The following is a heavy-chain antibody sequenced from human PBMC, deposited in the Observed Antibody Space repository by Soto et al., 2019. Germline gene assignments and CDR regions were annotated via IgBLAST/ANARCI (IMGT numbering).Heavy chain of an antibody. CDR3: ARDLQISRRTSIVKVSYYYYGMDV. CDR1: GYTFTGYY. J-gene: IGHJ6*02. D-gene: IGHD3-16*02. Sequence: AASVKVSCKASGYTFTGYYMHWVRQAPGQGLEWMGWINPNSGGTNYAQKFQGRVTMTRDTSISTAYMELSRLRSDDTAVYYCARDLQISRRTSIVKVSYYYYGMDVRRQGTTVTVSS. CDR2: INPNSGGT. V-gene: IGHV1-2*02.